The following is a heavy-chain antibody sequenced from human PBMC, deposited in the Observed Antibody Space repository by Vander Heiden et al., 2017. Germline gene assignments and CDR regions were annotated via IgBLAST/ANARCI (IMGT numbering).Heavy chain of an antibody. CDR2: VGGDGDGTT. J-gene: IGHJ4*02. D-gene: IGHD2-2*01. V-gene: IGHV3-23*01. Sequence: EWVSGVGGDGDGTTYYADSVRGRFTVSRDSSKNTLYLQMNSLVAEDTAVYFCMRGVWGQLLDYWGQGSLVTVSS. CDR3: MRGVWGQLLDY.